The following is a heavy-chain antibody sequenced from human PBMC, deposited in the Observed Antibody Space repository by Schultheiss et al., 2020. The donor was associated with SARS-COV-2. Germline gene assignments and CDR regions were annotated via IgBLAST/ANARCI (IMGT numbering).Heavy chain of an antibody. J-gene: IGHJ4*02. V-gene: IGHV3-7*01. D-gene: IGHD6-19*01. CDR2: IKQDGSEK. Sequence: GGSLRLSCAASGFTFSSYWMSWVRQAPGKGLEWVANIKQDGSEKYYVDSVKGRFTISRDNSKNTLYLQMNSLRAEDTAVYYCARDEGMQWLVGYYFDYWGQGTLVTVSS. CDR3: ARDEGMQWLVGYYFDY. CDR1: GFTFSSYW.